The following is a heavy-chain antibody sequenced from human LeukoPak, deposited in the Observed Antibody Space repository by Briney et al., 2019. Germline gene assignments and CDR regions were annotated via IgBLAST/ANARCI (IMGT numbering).Heavy chain of an antibody. CDR2: IYHSGYT. CDR1: GGSFSGYY. D-gene: IGHD2-2*01. CDR3: ARGRIVESPASYMDV. J-gene: IGHJ6*03. Sequence: LETLSLPCGLLGGSFSGYYWRGLPESPGGGVECLGDIYHSGYTNYNPSRNSRVSIAVDTSNNQLSLHLSSVPAADTAVYYCARGRIVESPASYMDVWGKGTTVTVSS. V-gene: IGHV4-34*01.